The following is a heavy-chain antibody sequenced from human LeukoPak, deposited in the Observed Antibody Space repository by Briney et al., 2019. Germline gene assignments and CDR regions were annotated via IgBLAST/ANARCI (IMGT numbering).Heavy chain of an antibody. CDR3: ARYREGYNYVPHALNI. D-gene: IGHD5-24*01. CDR1: GASVSSTDYF. CDR2: IYASGNT. J-gene: IGHJ3*02. Sequence: PSETLSLTCTVSGASVSSTDYFWNWIRQPAGKGLEWIGRIYASGNTDYNPSLKSRVTMSLDTSKNQFSLNMNSVTAADSAVYFCARYREGYNYVPHALNICGQGTVVTVSS. V-gene: IGHV4-61*02.